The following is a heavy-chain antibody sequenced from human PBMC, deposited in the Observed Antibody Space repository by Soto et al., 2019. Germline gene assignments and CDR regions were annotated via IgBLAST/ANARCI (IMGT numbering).Heavy chain of an antibody. CDR2: IYHSAIT. J-gene: IGHJ4*02. V-gene: IGHV4-30-2*01. Sequence: SETLSLTCAVSGGSISSGGYSWSWIRQPPGKGLEWIGYIYHSAITYYNPSLKSRVTISVDRSKNQFSLNLSSVTAADTAVYYCARSPEYYFDYWGQGTLVTVSS. CDR3: ARSPEYYFDY. D-gene: IGHD6-6*01. CDR1: GGSISSGGYS.